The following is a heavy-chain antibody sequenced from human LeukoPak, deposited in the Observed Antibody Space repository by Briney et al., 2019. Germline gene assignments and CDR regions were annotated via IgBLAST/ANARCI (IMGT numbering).Heavy chain of an antibody. CDR1: GGSFSGYY. J-gene: IGHJ4*02. CDR3: ARGGGYSYGVRIDY. V-gene: IGHV4-34*01. Sequence: SGTLSLTCAVSGGSFSGYYWSWIRQPPGKGLEWIGEINHSGSTNYNPSLKSRVTISVDTSKNQFSLKLSSVTDADTAVYYCARGGGYSYGVRIDYWGQGTLVTVSS. CDR2: INHSGST. D-gene: IGHD5-18*01.